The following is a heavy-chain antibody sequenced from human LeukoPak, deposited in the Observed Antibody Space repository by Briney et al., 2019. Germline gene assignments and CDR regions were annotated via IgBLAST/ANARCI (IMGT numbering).Heavy chain of an antibody. V-gene: IGHV7-4-1*02. CDR2: INTNTGNP. J-gene: IGHJ4*02. Sequence: ASVKVSCKASGYSFSGYGMLWVRQVPGQGLEYMGWINTNTGNPTYAQGFTGRFVFSLDTSVNTAYLQISSLMAEDSAVYYCARAGAARLSHDYWGQGTLVTVSS. CDR3: ARAGAARLSHDY. CDR1: GYSFSGYG. D-gene: IGHD6-6*01.